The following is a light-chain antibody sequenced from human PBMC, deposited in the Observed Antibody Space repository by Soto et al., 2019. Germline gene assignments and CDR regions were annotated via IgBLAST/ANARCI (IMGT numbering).Light chain of an antibody. Sequence: EIVMTQSPAMLSVSPGERATLSCRASQSVSRNLAWYQHKPGQPPRLLISGASTRAAGIPARFSGSGSGTEFTLTISSLQSEDFAVYYCQQYNVMYTFGQGTKLEIK. CDR2: GAS. CDR3: QQYNVMYT. CDR1: QSVSRN. J-gene: IGKJ2*01. V-gene: IGKV3-15*01.